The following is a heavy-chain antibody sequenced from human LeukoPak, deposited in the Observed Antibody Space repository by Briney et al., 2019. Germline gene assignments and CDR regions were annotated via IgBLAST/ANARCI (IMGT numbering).Heavy chain of an antibody. CDR2: IYYSGST. CDR3: ARQGAMVRGVIDY. V-gene: IGHV4-59*08. CDR1: GGSISSYY. D-gene: IGHD3-10*01. J-gene: IGHJ4*02. Sequence: SETLSLTCTVSGGSISSYYWSWIRQPPGKGLEWIGYIYYSGSTNYNPSLKSRVTISVDTSKNQFSLKLSSVTAADTAVYYCARQGAMVRGVIDYWGQGTLVTVSS.